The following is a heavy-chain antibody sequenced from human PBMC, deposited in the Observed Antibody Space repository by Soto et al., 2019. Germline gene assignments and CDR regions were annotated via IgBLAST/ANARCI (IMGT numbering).Heavy chain of an antibody. CDR1: GFTFSSYA. CDR3: AKDTTSARVAAAGRFDY. CDR2: ISGSGGST. J-gene: IGHJ4*02. Sequence: VGSLRLSCAASGFTFSSYAMSWVRQAPGKGLEWVSAISGSGGSTYYADSVKGRFTISRDNSKNTLYLQMNSLRAEDTAVYYCAKDTTSARVAAAGRFDYWGQGTLVTVSS. V-gene: IGHV3-23*01. D-gene: IGHD6-13*01.